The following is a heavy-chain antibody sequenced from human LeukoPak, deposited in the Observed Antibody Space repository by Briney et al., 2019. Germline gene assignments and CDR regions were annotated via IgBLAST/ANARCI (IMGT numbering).Heavy chain of an antibody. D-gene: IGHD3-22*01. Sequence: SETLSLTCTVSGGSISSYYWSWIRQPPGKGLEWIGYIYYSGSTNYNPSLKSRVTISVDTSKNQFSLKLSSVTAADTAVYYCASAYYDSSGYYSPDAFDIWDQGTMVTVSS. J-gene: IGHJ3*02. CDR1: GGSISSYY. CDR2: IYYSGST. CDR3: ASAYYDSSGYYSPDAFDI. V-gene: IGHV4-59*08.